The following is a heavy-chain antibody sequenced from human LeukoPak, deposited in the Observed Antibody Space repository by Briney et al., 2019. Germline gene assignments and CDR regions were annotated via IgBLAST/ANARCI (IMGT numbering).Heavy chain of an antibody. CDR3: AKNYGDSNWFDP. Sequence: SQTLSLTCAISGDSVSSNSAAWNWIRQSPSRGLEWLGRTYYRSNWFNDFALSVKSRITINTDTSKNQFSLQLNSVTPEDTAVYYCAKNYGDSNWFDPWGQGTLVTVSS. CDR2: TYYRSNWFN. V-gene: IGHV6-1*01. CDR1: GDSVSSNSAA. J-gene: IGHJ5*02. D-gene: IGHD4-17*01.